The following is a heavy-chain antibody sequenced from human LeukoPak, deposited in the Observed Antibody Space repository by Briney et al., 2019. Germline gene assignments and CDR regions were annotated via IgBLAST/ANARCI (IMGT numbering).Heavy chain of an antibody. CDR1: GFTFSNYG. Sequence: PGGSLRLFCTASGFTFSNYGMHWVRQAPGKGLEWVSYISTNTTTIYYADSVKGRFTISRDNAKNSLYLQMNSLRVEDTAVYYCVRVGTSFDIWGQGTMVTVSS. CDR2: ISTNTTTI. J-gene: IGHJ3*02. V-gene: IGHV3-48*01. CDR3: VRVGTSFDI. D-gene: IGHD7-27*01.